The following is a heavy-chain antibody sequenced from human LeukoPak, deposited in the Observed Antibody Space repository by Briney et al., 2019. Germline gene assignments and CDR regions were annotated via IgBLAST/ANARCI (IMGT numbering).Heavy chain of an antibody. V-gene: IGHV3-21*01. D-gene: IGHD4-23*01. Sequence: GGSLRLSCAASGFTFSGYSMNWVRQAPGKGLEWVSSISSSSSYIYYADSVKGRFTISRDNAKNSLYLQMNSLRAEDTAVYYCARGPVVTGKWSYWGQGTLVTVSS. CDR3: ARGPVVTGKWSY. CDR1: GFTFSGYS. CDR2: ISSSSSYI. J-gene: IGHJ4*02.